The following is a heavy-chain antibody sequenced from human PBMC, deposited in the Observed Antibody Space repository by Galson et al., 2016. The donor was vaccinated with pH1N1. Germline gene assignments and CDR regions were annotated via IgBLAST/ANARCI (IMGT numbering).Heavy chain of an antibody. CDR3: AKPIYGSGGFDP. J-gene: IGHJ5*02. Sequence: SLRLSCAASGFTFSSYGMHWVRQAPGKGLEWVAVISYDGSKKYYADSVKGRFTISRDNSKNTLYLQMNRLRAEETAVYYCAKPIYGSGGFDPWGQGTLVTVSS. V-gene: IGHV3-30*18. CDR2: ISYDGSKK. CDR1: GFTFSSYG. D-gene: IGHD3-10*01.